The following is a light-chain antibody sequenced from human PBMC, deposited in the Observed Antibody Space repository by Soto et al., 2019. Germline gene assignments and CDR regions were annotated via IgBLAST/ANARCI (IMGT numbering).Light chain of an antibody. Sequence: EIVLTQSPGTLSLSPGERATLSCRASQSVSSSNLAWYQQKPGQAPRLLIYGASSRATGIPDRFSGSGSGTDFTLTISRLEPEDFAVYICQQYGSSPPVTVGGGTKVEIK. V-gene: IGKV3-20*01. J-gene: IGKJ4*01. CDR1: QSVSSSN. CDR2: GAS. CDR3: QQYGSSPPVT.